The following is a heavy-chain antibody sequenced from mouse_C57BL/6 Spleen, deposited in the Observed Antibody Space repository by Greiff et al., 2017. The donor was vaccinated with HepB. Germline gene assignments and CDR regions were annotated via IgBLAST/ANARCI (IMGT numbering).Heavy chain of an antibody. CDR3: ARGANWGDY. D-gene: IGHD4-1*01. CDR1: GYTFTSYW. CDR2: IDPSDSYT. J-gene: IGHJ2*01. Sequence: VQLQQPGAELVKPGASVKLSCKASGYTFTSYWMQWVKQRPGQGLEWIGEIDPSDSYTNYNQKFKGKATLTVDTSSSTAYMQLRSLTSEGAAVYYCARGANWGDYWGRGTTLTVSS. V-gene: IGHV1-50*01.